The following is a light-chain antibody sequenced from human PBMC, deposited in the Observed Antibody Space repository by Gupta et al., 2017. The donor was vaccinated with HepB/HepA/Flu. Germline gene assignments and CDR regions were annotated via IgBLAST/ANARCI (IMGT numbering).Light chain of an antibody. J-gene: IGLJ2*01. Sequence: SSELTQDPAVSVALGQTVRITCQGDSLRSYYASWYQQKPGQAPVLVLYGKNNRPSGIPDRFSGSSSGNTASLTITGAQAEDEADYYCNSRDSSGNHSFGGGTKLTVL. CDR3: NSRDSSGNHS. CDR2: GKN. CDR1: SLRSYY. V-gene: IGLV3-19*01.